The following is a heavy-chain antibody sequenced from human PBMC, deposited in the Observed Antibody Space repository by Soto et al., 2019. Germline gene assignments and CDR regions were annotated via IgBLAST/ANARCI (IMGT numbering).Heavy chain of an antibody. D-gene: IGHD3-10*01. CDR1: GFSFSSYA. Sequence: QLLESGGGLVQPGGSLRLSCAASGFSFSSYAMSWVRQAPGKGLDWVSTVSGGGGNTYYADSVRGRLTFSRDNSKNTLYLQLSSLRAEDTAVYYCAKPYNSGSYYVGGAFDIWGQGTMVTVSS. CDR3: AKPYNSGSYYVGGAFDI. J-gene: IGHJ3*02. CDR2: VSGGGGNT. V-gene: IGHV3-23*01.